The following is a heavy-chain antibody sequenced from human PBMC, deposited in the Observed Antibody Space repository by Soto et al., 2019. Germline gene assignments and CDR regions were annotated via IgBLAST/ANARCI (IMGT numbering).Heavy chain of an antibody. J-gene: IGHJ6*02. Sequence: QVPLVQSGAEVKEPGDSVRVSCEASGYTFTAYYIHWVGQGPGQGLEWMGWINTKFGNTPYAQDFQGRVTRPRDMSIGKVYMGLRRLTSDDTAIYYGGRNMDCFYGSGSGNGHRVWGQGPRVTV. CDR2: INTKFGNT. D-gene: IGHD3-10*01. V-gene: IGHV1-2*02. CDR3: GRNMDCFYGSGSGNGHRV. CDR1: GYTFTAYY.